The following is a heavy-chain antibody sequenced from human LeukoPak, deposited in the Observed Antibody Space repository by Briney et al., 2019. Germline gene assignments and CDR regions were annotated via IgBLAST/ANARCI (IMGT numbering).Heavy chain of an antibody. Sequence: SQTLSLTCTVSGGSIRGGDYYWSWIRQPPGKGLEWIGYISDSGNTYYYPSLKSRVTMSEDISKNQFSLKLNSVTAADTAVYYCARATGSNWFDPWGQGTLVTVSS. CDR2: ISDSGNT. CDR1: GGSIRGGDYY. J-gene: IGHJ5*02. CDR3: ARATGSNWFDP. V-gene: IGHV4-30-4*08.